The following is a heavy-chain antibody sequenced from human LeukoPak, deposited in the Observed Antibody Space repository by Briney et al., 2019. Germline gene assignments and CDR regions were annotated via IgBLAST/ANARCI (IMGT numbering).Heavy chain of an antibody. D-gene: IGHD2-21*01. CDR2: LSCSGGNT. J-gene: IGHJ4*02. V-gene: IGHV3-23*02. CDR1: GFTSSNYA. Sequence: PGRSLRPSCAPSGFTSSNYATGWVRHAPGKGLGWVSCLSCSGGNTFYVDSVKGRFTISRDNSKNTLYLQLSSLGADDTAVYYCATEKGDSPDYWGQGTLVTVSS. CDR3: ATEKGDSPDY.